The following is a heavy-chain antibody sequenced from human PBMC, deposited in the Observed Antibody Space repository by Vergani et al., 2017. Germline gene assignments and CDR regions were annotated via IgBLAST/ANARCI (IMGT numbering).Heavy chain of an antibody. V-gene: IGHV3-33*01. J-gene: IGHJ4*02. CDR2: IWYDGSNK. Sequence: QVQLVESGGGVVQPGRSLRLSCAASGFTFSSYGMNWVRQAPGKGLEWVAVIWYDGSNKYYADSVKGRFTISRDNSKNTLYLQMNSLRAEDTAVYYCARGRGSYYFDYWGQGTLVTVSS. CDR3: ARGRGSYYFDY. CDR1: GFTFSSYG. D-gene: IGHD1-26*01.